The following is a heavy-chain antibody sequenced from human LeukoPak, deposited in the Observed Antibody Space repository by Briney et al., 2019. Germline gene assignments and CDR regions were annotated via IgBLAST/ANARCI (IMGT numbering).Heavy chain of an antibody. Sequence: PGGSLRLSCAASGFTFSSYAMSWVRQAPGKGLEWVSAISGSGGSTYYADSVKGRFTIPRDNSKNTLYLQMNSLRAEDTAVYYCAKGSRDYVWGSYRESDAFDIWGQGTMVTVSS. D-gene: IGHD3-16*02. CDR1: GFTFSSYA. CDR3: AKGSRDYVWGSYRESDAFDI. CDR2: ISGSGGST. J-gene: IGHJ3*02. V-gene: IGHV3-23*01.